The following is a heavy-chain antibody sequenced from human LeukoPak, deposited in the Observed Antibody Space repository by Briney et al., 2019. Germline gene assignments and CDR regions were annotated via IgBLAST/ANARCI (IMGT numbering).Heavy chain of an antibody. J-gene: IGHJ4*02. V-gene: IGHV1-69*01. CDR1: GGAFSSHA. D-gene: IGHD3-22*01. Sequence: SVKVSCKASGGAFSSHAISWVRQAPGQGLEWMGGIIPIFGTANYAQKFQGRVTITADESTSTAYMELSSLRSEDTAVYYCARAPPQDSSGFLFYWGQGTLVTVSS. CDR2: IIPIFGTA. CDR3: ARAPPQDSSGFLFY.